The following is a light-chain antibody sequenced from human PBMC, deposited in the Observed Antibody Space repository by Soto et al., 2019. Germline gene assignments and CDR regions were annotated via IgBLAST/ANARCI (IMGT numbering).Light chain of an antibody. V-gene: IGLV1-51*01. CDR2: DNT. J-gene: IGLJ2*01. CDR3: GTWDGSRSAVV. CDR1: TSNIENNY. Sequence: QSVLTQPPSVSAAPGQKVTISCSGSTSNIENNYVSWYQQLPGAAPKLLIYDNTERPSGIPDRYSGSKSRTSATLGITGLQPGDEGNYYRGTWDGSRSAVVFGGGTKLTVL.